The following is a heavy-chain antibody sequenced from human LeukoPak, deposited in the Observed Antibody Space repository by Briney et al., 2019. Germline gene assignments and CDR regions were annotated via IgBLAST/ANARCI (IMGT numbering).Heavy chain of an antibody. V-gene: IGHV1-24*01. Sequence: ASVKVSCKVSGYTLTELSVHWVRQAPGKGLEWMGGFDPEDGETIYAQKFQGRVTMTEDTSTDTAYMELSSLRSEDTAVYYCATIKTVAAAGKNYYYYYYMDVWGKGTTVTVSS. J-gene: IGHJ6*03. CDR3: ATIKTVAAAGKNYYYYYYMDV. D-gene: IGHD6-13*01. CDR2: FDPEDGET. CDR1: GYTLTELS.